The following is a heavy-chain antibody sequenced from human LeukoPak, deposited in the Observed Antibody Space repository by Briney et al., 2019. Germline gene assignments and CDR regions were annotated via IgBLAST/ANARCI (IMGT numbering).Heavy chain of an antibody. CDR1: GFTFSNSA. CDR3: AEGIYSSGWSYFDY. D-gene: IGHD6-19*01. Sequence: GRSLRLSCAASGFTFSNSAMSWVRQAPGKGPESVSTLSGSGITTYYADSVKGRFTISRDNSKNTLYLQMNSLRAEDTAVYYCAEGIYSSGWSYFDYWGHRTLVTVSS. J-gene: IGHJ4*01. CDR2: LSGSGITT. V-gene: IGHV3-23*01.